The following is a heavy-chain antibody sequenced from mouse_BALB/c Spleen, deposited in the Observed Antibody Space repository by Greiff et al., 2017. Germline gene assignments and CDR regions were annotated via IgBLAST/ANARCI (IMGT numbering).Heavy chain of an antibody. D-gene: IGHD2-4*01. Sequence: VQLQQSGAELARPGASVKLSCKASGYTFTDYYINWVKQRTGQGLEWIGEIYPGSGNTYYNEKFKGKATLTADKSSSTAYMQLSSLTSEDSAVYFCARSMITGAMDYWGQGTSVTVSS. CDR3: ARSMITGAMDY. CDR1: GYTFTDYY. V-gene: IGHV1-77*01. J-gene: IGHJ4*01. CDR2: IYPGSGNT.